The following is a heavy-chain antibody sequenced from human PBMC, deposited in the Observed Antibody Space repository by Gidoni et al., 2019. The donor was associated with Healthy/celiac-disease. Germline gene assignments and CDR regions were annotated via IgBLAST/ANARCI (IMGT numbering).Heavy chain of an antibody. CDR1: GFTFSTYW. V-gene: IGHV3-7*01. CDR3: ARETLGTYWYFDL. Sequence: EVQLVESGGGLVQPGGSLRLSCAASGFTFSTYWMNWVRQAPGKGLEWVANIKQDGSEKYYVDSVKGRFTSSRDNAKNSLYLQMNSLRAEDTAVYYCARETLGTYWYFDLWGRGTLVTVSS. D-gene: IGHD7-27*01. J-gene: IGHJ2*01. CDR2: IKQDGSEK.